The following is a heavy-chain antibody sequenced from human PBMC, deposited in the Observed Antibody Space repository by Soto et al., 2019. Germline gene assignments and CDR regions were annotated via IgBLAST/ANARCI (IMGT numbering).Heavy chain of an antibody. Sequence: EVQLVESGGGLVKPGGSLRLSCAASGFTFTRYSMNWVRQAPGKGLEWVSSISSTTTYIYYGDSMKGRFTISRDNAKNSLYLEMNSLRAEDTAVYYCARESEDLTSNFDYGGQGTLVTVSS. J-gene: IGHJ4*02. CDR3: ARESEDLTSNFDY. V-gene: IGHV3-21*06. CDR2: ISSTTTYI. CDR1: GFTFTRYS.